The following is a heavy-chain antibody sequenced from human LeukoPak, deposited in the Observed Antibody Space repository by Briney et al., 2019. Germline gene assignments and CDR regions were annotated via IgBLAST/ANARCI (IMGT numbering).Heavy chain of an antibody. J-gene: IGHJ4*02. D-gene: IGHD6-19*01. CDR1: GGSISSVC. V-gene: IGHV4-59*01. CDR2: IYYSGST. CDR3: ARSSGWPFFDY. Sequence: PSETLSLTCTVSGGSISSVCWSWIRQRPPNGLGWIGYIYYSGSTNYNPSLKSRVTISVDTSKNQFSLRLSSVTAADTAVYYCARSSGWPFFDYWGQGTLVTVSS.